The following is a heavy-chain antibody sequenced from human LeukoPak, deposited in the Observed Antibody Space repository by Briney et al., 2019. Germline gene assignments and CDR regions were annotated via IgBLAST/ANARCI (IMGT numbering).Heavy chain of an antibody. V-gene: IGHV4-4*02. Sequence: PSGTLSLTCAVSGGSISSSNWWSWVRQPPGKGLEWIGEIYHSGSTNYNPSLKGRVTISVDKSKNQFSLKLSSVTAADTAVYYCARYCSSTSCYVYAFDIWGQGTMVTVSS. D-gene: IGHD2-2*01. J-gene: IGHJ3*02. CDR1: GGSISSSNW. CDR3: ARYCSSTSCYVYAFDI. CDR2: IYHSGST.